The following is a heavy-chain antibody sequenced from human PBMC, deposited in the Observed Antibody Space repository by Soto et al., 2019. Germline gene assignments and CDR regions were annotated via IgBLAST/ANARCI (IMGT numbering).Heavy chain of an antibody. V-gene: IGHV3-7*01. D-gene: IGHD3-10*01. CDR1: GFTFSSYW. CDR2: IKQDGSEK. Sequence: GGSLRLSCAASGFTFSSYWMSWVRQAPGKGLEWVANIKQDGSEKYYVDSVKGRFTISRDNANNSLYLQMNSLRAEDTAVYCCARVGRITMVRGVNAFDIWGQGTMVTVSS. J-gene: IGHJ3*02. CDR3: ARVGRITMVRGVNAFDI.